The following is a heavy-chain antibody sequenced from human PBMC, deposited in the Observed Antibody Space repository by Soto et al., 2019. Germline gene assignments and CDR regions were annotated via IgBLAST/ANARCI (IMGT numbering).Heavy chain of an antibody. V-gene: IGHV1-69*02. CDR3: ERQLVEVVDATPGWFYP. J-gene: IGHJ5*02. D-gene: IGHD2-15*01. Sequence: QVQLVQSGAEVQKPGSSVKVSCKASGGTFSSYTISWVRQAPGQGLEWMGRISPILGIANYAQKFQGRVTITAEKSTSTAYMDLSSLRSEHTAVYYCERQLVEVVDATPGWFYPWGLGTLFTVAS. CDR2: ISPILGIA. CDR1: GGTFSSYT.